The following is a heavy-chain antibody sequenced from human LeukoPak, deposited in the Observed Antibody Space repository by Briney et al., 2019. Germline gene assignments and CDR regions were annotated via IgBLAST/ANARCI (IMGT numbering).Heavy chain of an antibody. D-gene: IGHD6-25*01. CDR3: ARHPPRDGSAFDY. CDR2: MYYSRTT. V-gene: IGHV4-39*01. Sequence: DPLSLTCTVSGGSISSGSYYWGWIRQPPGKGLEWIASMYYSRTTFYSPSLKSRVTISVATSKNQLSLKLGSVTAADTAVYYCARHPPRDGSAFDYWGQGTLLTAS. J-gene: IGHJ4*02. CDR1: GGSISSGSYY.